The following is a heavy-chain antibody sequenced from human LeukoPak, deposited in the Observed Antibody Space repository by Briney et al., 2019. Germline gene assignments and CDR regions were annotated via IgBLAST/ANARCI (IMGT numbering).Heavy chain of an antibody. CDR3: ARGPWIVVVPAAPFDY. CDR2: IYPGDSDT. Sequence: GESLQISCKGSGYIFTSYWIGWVRQLPGKGLEWMGIIYPGDSDTRYSPSFQGQVTISADKSISTAYLQWSSLKASDTAMYYCARGPWIVVVPAAPFDYWGQGTLVTVSS. J-gene: IGHJ4*02. D-gene: IGHD2-2*01. CDR1: GYIFTSYW. V-gene: IGHV5-51*01.